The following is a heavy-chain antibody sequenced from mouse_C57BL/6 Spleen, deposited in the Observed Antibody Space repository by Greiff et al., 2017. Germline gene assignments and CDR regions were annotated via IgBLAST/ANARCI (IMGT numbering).Heavy chain of an antibody. V-gene: IGHV1-82*01. CDR3: APFTTVRGYGYAMDY. D-gene: IGHD1-1*01. Sequence: VKLQQSGPELVKPGASVKISCKASGYAFSSSWMNWVKQRPGKGLEWIGRIYPGDGDTNYNGKFKGRATLTADKSTSTAYMQLSSLTSEDSAVYCCAPFTTVRGYGYAMDYWGQGTSVTVSS. J-gene: IGHJ4*01. CDR2: IYPGDGDT. CDR1: GYAFSSSW.